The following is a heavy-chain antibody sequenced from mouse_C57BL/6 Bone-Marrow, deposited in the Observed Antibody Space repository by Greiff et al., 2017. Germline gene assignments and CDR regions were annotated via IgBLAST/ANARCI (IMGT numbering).Heavy chain of an antibody. J-gene: IGHJ4*01. CDR2: IRNKANNHAT. CDR1: GFTFSDAW. V-gene: IGHV6-6*01. D-gene: IGHD1-1*01. Sequence: EVKLMESGGGLVQPGGSMKLSCAASGFTFSDAWMDWVRQSPEKGLEWVAEIRNKANNHATYYAESVKGRFTISRDDAKSSVYLQMNSLRAEDTGIYYCTSIVATGAMDYWGQGTSVTVSS. CDR3: TSIVATGAMDY.